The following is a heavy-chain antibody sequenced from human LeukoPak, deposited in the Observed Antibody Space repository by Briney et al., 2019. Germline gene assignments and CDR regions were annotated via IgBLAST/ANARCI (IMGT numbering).Heavy chain of an antibody. D-gene: IGHD4-17*01. CDR1: GFTFSSYA. J-gene: IGHJ4*02. Sequence: GGSLRLSCAASGFTFSSYAMHWVRQAPGKGLEWVAVISYDGSNKYYADSVKGRFTISRDNSKNTLYLQMNSLRAEDTAVYYCARVDYGDYFDYWGQGTLVTVSS. CDR2: ISYDGSNK. V-gene: IGHV3-30*04. CDR3: ARVDYGDYFDY.